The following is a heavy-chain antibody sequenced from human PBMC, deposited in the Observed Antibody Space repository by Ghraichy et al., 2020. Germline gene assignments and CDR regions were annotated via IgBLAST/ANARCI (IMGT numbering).Heavy chain of an antibody. CDR2: ISSSSSTI. D-gene: IGHD2-15*01. CDR1: GFTFSSYS. J-gene: IGHJ4*02. Sequence: GSLRLSCAASGFTFSSYSMNWVRQAPGKGLEWVSYISSSSSTIYYADSVKGRFTISRDNAKNSLYLQMNSLRDEDTAVYYCARDGVDIVVASTPYYFDYWGQGTLVTVSS. V-gene: IGHV3-48*02. CDR3: ARDGVDIVVASTPYYFDY.